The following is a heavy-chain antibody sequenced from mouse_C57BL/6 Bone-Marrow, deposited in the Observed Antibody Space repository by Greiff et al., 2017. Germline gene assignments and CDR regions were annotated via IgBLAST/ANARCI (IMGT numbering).Heavy chain of an antibody. CDR3: AGDVYWSYDLDY. J-gene: IGHJ4*01. D-gene: IGHD2-13*01. CDR2: IYPGNGDT. V-gene: IGHV1-80*01. Sequence: QVQLQQSGAELVKPGASVKISCKASGYAFSSYWMSWVKQRPGQGLEWIGQIYPGNGDTNYNGKFKGKATLTADKSSSTAYMQLSSLTSEDSAVXYCAGDVYWSYDLDYWGQGTSVTVSS. CDR1: GYAFSSYW.